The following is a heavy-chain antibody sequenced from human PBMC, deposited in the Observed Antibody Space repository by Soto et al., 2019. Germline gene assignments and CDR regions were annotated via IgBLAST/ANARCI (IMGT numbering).Heavy chain of an antibody. CDR2: ISWNSGSI. CDR3: AKDRGAGPSSGWDY. V-gene: IGHV3-9*01. CDR1: GFTFDDYA. D-gene: IGHD6-19*01. J-gene: IGHJ4*02. Sequence: EVQLVESGGGLVQPGRSLRLSCAASGFTFDDYAMHWVRRAPGKGLEWVSGISWNSGSIGYADSVKGRFTISRDNAKNSLYLQMNSLRAEDTALYYCAKDRGAGPSSGWDYWGQGTLVTVSS.